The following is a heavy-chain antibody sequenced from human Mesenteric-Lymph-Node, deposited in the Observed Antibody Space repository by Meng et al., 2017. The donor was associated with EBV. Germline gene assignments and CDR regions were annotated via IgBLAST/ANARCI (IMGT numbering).Heavy chain of an antibody. V-gene: IGHV4-30-2*01. D-gene: IGHD3-22*01. CDR3: ARLDSSGYYTGWFDP. Sequence: QLDPPGPGPGSGKPSQPLPPPCAVSGGSYSSGGYSWSWIRQPPGKGLEWIGYIYHSGSTYYNPSLKSRVTISVDRSKNQFSLKLSSVTAADTAVYYCARLDSSGYYTGWFDPWGQGTLVTVSS. CDR1: GGSYSSGGYS. J-gene: IGHJ5*02. CDR2: IYHSGST.